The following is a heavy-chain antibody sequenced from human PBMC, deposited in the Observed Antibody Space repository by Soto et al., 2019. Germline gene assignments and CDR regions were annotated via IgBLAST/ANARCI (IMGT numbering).Heavy chain of an antibody. Sequence: PGGSLRLSCAASGFTFSSYDMHWVRQATGKGLEWVSAIGTAGDTYYPGSVKGRFTISRENAKNSLYLQMNSLRAGDTAVYYCARAYSGYYFDYWGQGTLVTVSS. CDR1: GFTFSSYD. D-gene: IGHD1-26*01. V-gene: IGHV3-13*01. CDR3: ARAYSGYYFDY. CDR2: IGTAGDT. J-gene: IGHJ4*02.